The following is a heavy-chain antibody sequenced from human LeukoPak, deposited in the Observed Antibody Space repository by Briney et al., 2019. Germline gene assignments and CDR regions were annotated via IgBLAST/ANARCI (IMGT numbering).Heavy chain of an antibody. Sequence: SETLSLTCAVYGGSFSGYYWSWIRQPPGKGLEWIGEINHSGGTDYNPSLKSRVTISLDTSKNQFSLKLSSVTAADTAVYYCATAGHRIAARPDRPRSNWFDPWGQGTLVTVSS. CDR1: GGSFSGYY. J-gene: IGHJ5*02. V-gene: IGHV4-34*01. D-gene: IGHD6-6*01. CDR2: INHSGGT. CDR3: ATAGHRIAARPDRPRSNWFDP.